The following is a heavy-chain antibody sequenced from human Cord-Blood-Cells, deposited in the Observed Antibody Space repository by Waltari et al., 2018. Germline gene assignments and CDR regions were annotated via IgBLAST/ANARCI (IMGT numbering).Heavy chain of an antibody. D-gene: IGHD4-17*01. V-gene: IGHV1-18*01. CDR2: ISAYNGNT. J-gene: IGHJ4*02. CDR3: ARGPKRAMTTVTTTEY. Sequence: QVQLVQSGAEVKKPGASVKVSCKASGYTFTSYGIRWVRQAPGQGLEWMGWISAYNGNTNYEQKLQGRVTMTTDTSTSTAYMELRSLRSDDTAVYYCARGPKRAMTTVTTTEYWGQGTLVTVSS. CDR1: GYTFTSYG.